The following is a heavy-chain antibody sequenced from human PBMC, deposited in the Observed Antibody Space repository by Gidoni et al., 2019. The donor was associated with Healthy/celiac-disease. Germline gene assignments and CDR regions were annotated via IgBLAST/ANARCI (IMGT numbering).Heavy chain of an antibody. V-gene: IGHV3-7*03. J-gene: IGHJ5*02. D-gene: IGHD6-13*01. CDR1: GFTFISYW. CDR3: ERDRGSSSWYGGWFDP. Sequence: EVHLVESGGGLVQPGWSLRLSCPSSGFTFISYWMSWVRKAPGKGLEWGANIKQDGSEKDYVESVKGRFTISRDNAKNSLYMKMNSRRAEDTAVYYGERDRGSSSWYGGWFDPWGQGTLVTVSS. CDR2: IKQDGSEK.